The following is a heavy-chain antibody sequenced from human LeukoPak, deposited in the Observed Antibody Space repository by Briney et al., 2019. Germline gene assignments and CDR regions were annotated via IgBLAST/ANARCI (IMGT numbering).Heavy chain of an antibody. D-gene: IGHD3-3*01. V-gene: IGHV3-30*03. Sequence: GGSLRLSCAVSGFTFSSHWMAWVRQAPGKGLEWVAIISNDGSRKYYAHSVEGRFTISRDNSKNTLYLQMDSLRAEDTAVYYCARDRAWNYFDYWGQGTLVTVSS. CDR2: ISNDGSRK. J-gene: IGHJ4*02. CDR1: GFTFSSHW. CDR3: ARDRAWNYFDY.